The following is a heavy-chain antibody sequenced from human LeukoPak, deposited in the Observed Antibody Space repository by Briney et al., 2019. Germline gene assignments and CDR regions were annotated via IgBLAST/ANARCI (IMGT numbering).Heavy chain of an antibody. CDR2: IYYSGST. CDR1: GGSISSYY. CDR3: ARELPDSPYCSGGSCYSYFDF. V-gene: IGHV4-59*01. D-gene: IGHD2-15*01. J-gene: IGHJ4*02. Sequence: TSETLSLTCTVSGGSISSYYWSWIRQPPGKGLEWIGYIYYSGSTNYNPSLKSRVTISVDTSKDQFSLKLSSVTAADTAVYYCARELPDSPYCSGGSCYSYFDFWGQGALVTVSS.